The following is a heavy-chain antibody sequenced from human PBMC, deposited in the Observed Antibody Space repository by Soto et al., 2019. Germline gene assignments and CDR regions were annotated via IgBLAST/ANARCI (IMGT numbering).Heavy chain of an antibody. D-gene: IGHD3-10*01. V-gene: IGHV3-49*03. CDR2: IRSKAYGGTT. Sequence: GGSLRLSCTASGFTFGDYGMSWFRQAPGKGLEWVGFIRSKAYGGTTEYAASVKGGFTISRDDSKSIAYLQMNSLKTEDTAVYYCSTDSRSYYWGQGTLVTVSS. CDR3: STDSRSYY. J-gene: IGHJ4*02. CDR1: GFTFGDYG.